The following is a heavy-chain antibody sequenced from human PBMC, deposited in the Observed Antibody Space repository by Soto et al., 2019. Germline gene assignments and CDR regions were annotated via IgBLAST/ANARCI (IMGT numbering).Heavy chain of an antibody. CDR2: IDPSDSYT. Sequence: HGESLKISCKGSGYSFTSYWISWVRQMPGKGLEWMGRIDPSDSYTNYSPSFQGHVTISADKSISTAYLQWSSLKASDTAMYYCARRGAAGYYYYYGMDVWGQGTTVTVSS. CDR1: GYSFTSYW. J-gene: IGHJ6*02. D-gene: IGHD6-25*01. CDR3: ARRGAAGYYYYYGMDV. V-gene: IGHV5-10-1*01.